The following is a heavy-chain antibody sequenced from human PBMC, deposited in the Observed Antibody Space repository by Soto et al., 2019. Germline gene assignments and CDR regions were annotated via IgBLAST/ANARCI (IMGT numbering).Heavy chain of an antibody. CDR1: GGTFSSYT. V-gene: IGHV1-69*02. CDR2: IIPILGIA. CDR3: ARAYCSSTSCYDY. Sequence: QVQLVQSGAEVKQPGSSVKVSCKASGGTFSSYTISWVRQAPGQGLEWMGRIIPILGIANYAQKFQGRVTITADKSTSTAYMELSSLRSEDTAVYYCARAYCSSTSCYDYWGQGTLVTVSS. J-gene: IGHJ4*02. D-gene: IGHD2-2*01.